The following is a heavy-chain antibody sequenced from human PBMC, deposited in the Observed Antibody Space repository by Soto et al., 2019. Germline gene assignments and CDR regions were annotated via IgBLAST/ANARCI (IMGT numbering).Heavy chain of an antibody. J-gene: IGHJ1*01. CDR2: IYPGDSDT. CDR3: ARHSGVAEDGTH. V-gene: IGHV5-51*01. D-gene: IGHD6-13*01. CDR1: GDSFTTNW. Sequence: PGESLKISCRGSGDSFTTNWIGWVRQMPGKGLEWMGVIYPGDSDTRYSPSFQGQVAISADKSINTAYLQWSSLKASDTAMYYCARHSGVAEDGTHWGQGTLVTVSS.